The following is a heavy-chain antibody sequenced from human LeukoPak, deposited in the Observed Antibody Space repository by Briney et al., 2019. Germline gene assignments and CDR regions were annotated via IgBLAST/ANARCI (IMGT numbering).Heavy chain of an antibody. Sequence: PGGSLRLSYAASGFTFGSYAMHWVRQAPGKGLEWVAVISYDGSNKYYADSVKGRFTISRDNSKNTLYLQMNSLRAEDTAVYYCARESSPYSSHFDYWGQGTLVTVSS. CDR2: ISYDGSNK. CDR1: GFTFGSYA. D-gene: IGHD6-19*01. J-gene: IGHJ4*02. CDR3: ARESSPYSSHFDY. V-gene: IGHV3-30*04.